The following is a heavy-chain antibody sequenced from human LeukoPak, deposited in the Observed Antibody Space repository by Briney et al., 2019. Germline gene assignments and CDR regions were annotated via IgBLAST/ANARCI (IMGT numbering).Heavy chain of an antibody. CDR1: DGSISGYY. D-gene: IGHD6-13*01. CDR2: IYYSGST. J-gene: IGHJ3*02. Sequence: SETLSLTCTVSDGSISGYYWSWIRQAPGTGLEWIGCIYYSGSTNYNPSLNSRVTISVDTSKNQFSVKLSSVTAADTAVYYCARVFGSSCWSGAFDIWGQGTMVTVSS. CDR3: ARVFGSSCWSGAFDI. V-gene: IGHV4-59*01.